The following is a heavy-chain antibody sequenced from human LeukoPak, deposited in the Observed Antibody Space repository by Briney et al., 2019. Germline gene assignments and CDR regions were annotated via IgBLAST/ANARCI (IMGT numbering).Heavy chain of an antibody. D-gene: IGHD3-22*01. J-gene: IGHJ3*02. CDR3: ARHYYESSGSWGGTNFGDAFDI. CDR2: IYTSGST. CDR1: GGSISIYY. V-gene: IGHV4-4*09. Sequence: SETLSLTCTVSGGSISIYYWSWIRQPPRKGLEWIGYIYTSGSTNHNPSLTSRVTISLDTSKNQFYLKLSSVTAADTAVYYCARHYYESSGSWGGTNFGDAFDIWGQGTMVTVSS.